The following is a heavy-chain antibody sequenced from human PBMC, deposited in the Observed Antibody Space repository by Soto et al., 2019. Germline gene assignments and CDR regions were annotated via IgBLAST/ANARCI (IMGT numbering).Heavy chain of an antibody. CDR1: GASLSDNY. D-gene: IGHD7-27*01. J-gene: IGHJ4*02. Sequence: SETLSLTCAVYGASLSDNYCNWLRQPPGKGLEWIGEINHSGNTNADSVKGRFTISRDNAKNTVYPQMNSLRADDTAVYYCARGGTSTTYWGLFYNWGQGTLVTVSS. CDR3: ARGGTSTTYWGLFYN. CDR2: INHSGNT. V-gene: IGHV4-34*01.